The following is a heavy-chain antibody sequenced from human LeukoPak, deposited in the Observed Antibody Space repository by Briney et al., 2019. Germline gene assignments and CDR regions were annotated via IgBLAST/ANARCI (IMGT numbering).Heavy chain of an antibody. CDR3: ATHTGGYNYWWFDI. J-gene: IGHJ5*02. D-gene: IGHD5-24*01. CDR2: IIPVYGTA. Sequence: ASVKVSCKASGGTLSNYPIIWVRLAPGRGLECLGGIIPVYGTANYAQMFHGRITLTAQESTATAYMELRRLTSDDTAMYFCATHTGGYNYWWFDIWGQGTLVTVYS. V-gene: IGHV1-69*01. CDR1: GGTLSNYP.